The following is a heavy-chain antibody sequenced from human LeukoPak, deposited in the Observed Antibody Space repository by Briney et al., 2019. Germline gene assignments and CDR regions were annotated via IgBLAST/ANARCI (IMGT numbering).Heavy chain of an antibody. V-gene: IGHV3-33*08. Sequence: GGSLRLSCEPSGFTFSSWGMHWVRQAPGKGLEWVAVIWSDGSYKYYADSVKGRFTISRDNSKNTLYLQMNSVRAEDTAMYYCARDVTTGTLALDFWGQGALVTVSS. CDR2: IWSDGSYK. D-gene: IGHD1-1*01. CDR1: GFTFSSWG. J-gene: IGHJ4*02. CDR3: ARDVTTGTLALDF.